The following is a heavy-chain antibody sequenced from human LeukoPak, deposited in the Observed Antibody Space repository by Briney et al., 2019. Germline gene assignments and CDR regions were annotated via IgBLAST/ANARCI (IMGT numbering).Heavy chain of an antibody. CDR1: GFTFSSYA. CDR2: ISGSGGST. J-gene: IGHJ4*02. D-gene: IGHD6-19*01. V-gene: IGHV3-23*01. CDR3: TSGVAGNFDY. Sequence: GGSLRLSCAASGFTFSSYAMSSVRHAPGEGLEWVSAISGSGGSTYYADSVKGRFTISRDNSKNTLYLQMNSLRAEDTAVYYCTSGVAGNFDYWGQGTLVTVSS.